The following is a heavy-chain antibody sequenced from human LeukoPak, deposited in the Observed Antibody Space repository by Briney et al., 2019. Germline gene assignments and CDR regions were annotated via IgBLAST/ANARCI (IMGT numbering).Heavy chain of an antibody. Sequence: RGSLRLSCAGSGFTLSSYEMNWVRHGPGKGLGWVSNIRSSGSTRHYADSVKGRFTISRDNAKNSLYLQMNSLRAEDTAVYYCARHGAPDAFDIWGQGTMVTVSS. V-gene: IGHV3-48*03. CDR3: ARHGAPDAFDI. D-gene: IGHD4-17*01. J-gene: IGHJ3*02. CDR2: IRSSGSTR. CDR1: GFTLSSYE.